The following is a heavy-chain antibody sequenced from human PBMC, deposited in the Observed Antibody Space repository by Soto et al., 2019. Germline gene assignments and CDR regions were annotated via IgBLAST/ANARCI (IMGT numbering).Heavy chain of an antibody. CDR2: INAGNGNT. CDR1: GYTFTGYA. D-gene: IGHD6-19*01. J-gene: IGHJ4*02. Sequence: ASVKVSCKASGYTFTGYAMHWVRQATGQRLEWMGWINAGNGNTKYSQKFQGRVTITRDTSASTAYMELSSLRSEDTAVYYCARAVAVPADFDYWGQGTLVTVS. V-gene: IGHV1-3*01. CDR3: ARAVAVPADFDY.